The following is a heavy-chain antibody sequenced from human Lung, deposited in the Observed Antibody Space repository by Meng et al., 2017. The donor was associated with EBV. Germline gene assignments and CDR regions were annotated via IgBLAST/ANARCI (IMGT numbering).Heavy chain of an antibody. CDR3: ASRPGIAVAGFDY. Sequence: VQLGQPGTEVKKPGATVEVSCKPSGHTFSSYAMNWVRQAPGQRLEWMGWINTGNGETKYSQKFQGRVTLTRDTSASTAYMELSSLRSEDTAVYYCASRPGIAVAGFDYWGQGTLVTVSS. CDR2: INTGNGET. CDR1: GHTFSSYA. D-gene: IGHD6-19*01. J-gene: IGHJ4*02. V-gene: IGHV1-3*04.